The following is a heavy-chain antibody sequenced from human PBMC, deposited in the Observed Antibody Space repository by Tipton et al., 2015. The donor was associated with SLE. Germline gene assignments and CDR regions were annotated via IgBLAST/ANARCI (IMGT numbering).Heavy chain of an antibody. CDR3: ARGGGYYYDSSGYHAFDI. V-gene: IGHV1-69*09. D-gene: IGHD3-22*01. CDR2: IIPTLGIA. J-gene: IGHJ3*02. CDR1: GGTFSSYA. Sequence: VQLVQSGAEVKKPGSSVKVSCKASGGTFSSYAISWVRQAPGQGLEWMGRIIPTLGIANYAQKFQGRVTITADKSTSTAYMELSSLRSEDTAVYYCARGGGYYYDSSGYHAFDIWGQGTMVTVSS.